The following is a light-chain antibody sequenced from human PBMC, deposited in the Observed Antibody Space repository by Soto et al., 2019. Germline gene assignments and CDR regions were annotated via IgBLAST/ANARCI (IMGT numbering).Light chain of an antibody. CDR3: QHYYNYPIT. Sequence: AIQLTQSPPSLSASVGDRVTITCRASQGIRSALAWYQQKPGTSPKFLIYDASNLEGGVPSRFSGSGYGTDFTLTISSLQPEDFATYYCQHYYNYPITFGQGHDWRL. CDR1: QGIRSA. V-gene: IGKV1D-13*01. CDR2: DAS. J-gene: IGKJ5*01.